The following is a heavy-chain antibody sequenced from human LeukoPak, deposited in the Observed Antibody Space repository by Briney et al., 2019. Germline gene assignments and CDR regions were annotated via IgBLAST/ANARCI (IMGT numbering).Heavy chain of an antibody. CDR3: ARYSGSYYPCFDY. CDR1: GGSISSHY. J-gene: IGHJ4*02. Sequence: SETLSLTCTVSGGSISSHYWSWIRQPPGKGLEWIGYIYYSGSTNYNPSLKSRVTISVDTSKNQFSLKLSSVTAADTAVYYCARYSGSYYPCFDYRGQGTLVTVSS. D-gene: IGHD1-26*01. V-gene: IGHV4-59*11. CDR2: IYYSGST.